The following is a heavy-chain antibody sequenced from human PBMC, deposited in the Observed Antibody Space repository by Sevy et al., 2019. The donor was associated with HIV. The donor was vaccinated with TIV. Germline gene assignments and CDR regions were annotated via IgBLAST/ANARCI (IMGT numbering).Heavy chain of an antibody. CDR2: LYNRGST. Sequence: SETLFLTCIVSGGSFTSDYWSWIRQPPGKGLEWIGYLYNRGSTTYNPSFKSRVTISVDTSKKQIYLKLNSVTAADTAVYYCARQYSSSFGIDYWGQGTRVTVSS. CDR1: GGSFTSDY. D-gene: IGHD6-6*01. CDR3: ARQYSSSFGIDY. J-gene: IGHJ4*02. V-gene: IGHV4-59*08.